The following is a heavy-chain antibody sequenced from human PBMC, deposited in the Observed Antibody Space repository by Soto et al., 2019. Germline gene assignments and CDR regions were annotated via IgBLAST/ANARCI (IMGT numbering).Heavy chain of an antibody. CDR1: GFTFNSYS. Sequence: GGSLRLSCAASGFTFNSYSMNWVRQAPGKGLEWVSSISSSSSYIYYADSVKGRFTISRNNAKNSLYLQMNSLRAEDTAVYYCARDLAESPISYYYGSGSYAFPWGQGTLVTVSS. CDR3: ARDLAESPISYYYGSGSYAFP. CDR2: ISSSSSYI. J-gene: IGHJ5*02. V-gene: IGHV3-21*01. D-gene: IGHD3-10*01.